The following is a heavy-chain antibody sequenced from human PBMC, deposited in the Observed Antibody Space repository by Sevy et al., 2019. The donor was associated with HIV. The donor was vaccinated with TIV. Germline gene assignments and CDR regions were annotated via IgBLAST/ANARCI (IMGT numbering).Heavy chain of an antibody. CDR1: GFTFSSYS. D-gene: IGHD6-19*01. J-gene: IGHJ5*02. CDR2: ISSSSSYI. CDR3: ARDMNPIAVAGTSWFDP. Sequence: GGSLRLSCVASGFTFSSYSMNWVRQAPGKGLEWVSSISSSSSYIYYADSVKGRFTISRDNAKNSLYLQMNSLRAEDTAVYYCARDMNPIAVAGTSWFDPWGQGTLVTVSS. V-gene: IGHV3-21*01.